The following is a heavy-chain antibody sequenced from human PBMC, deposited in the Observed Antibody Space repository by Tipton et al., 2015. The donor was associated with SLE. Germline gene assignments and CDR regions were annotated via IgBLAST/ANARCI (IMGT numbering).Heavy chain of an antibody. CDR3: ARRGCGRGDAFEV. J-gene: IGHJ3*01. Sequence: SLRLSCAASGFTFSSYAMSWVRQAPGKGLEIVAVIYSGGARPYYADSVQGRFTISRDNSKNMLFLQMTSLRVEDTALYFCARRGCGRGDAFEVWGRGTLVTV. D-gene: IGHD2-21*01. CDR1: GFTFSSYA. CDR2: IYSGGARP. V-gene: IGHV3-23*03.